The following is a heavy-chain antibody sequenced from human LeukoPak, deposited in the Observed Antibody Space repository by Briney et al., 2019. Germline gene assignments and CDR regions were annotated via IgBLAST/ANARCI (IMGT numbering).Heavy chain of an antibody. CDR2: INSDGSST. V-gene: IGHV3-74*01. CDR1: GFTFSSYW. J-gene: IGHJ4*02. Sequence: AGSLRLSCAASGFTFSSYWMHWVRQAPGKGLVWISRINSDGSSTSYADSVKGRFTISRDNAKNTLYLQMNSLRAEDTAVYYCARGLAYYYDSSGYYPLRYWGQGTLVTVSS. D-gene: IGHD3-22*01. CDR3: ARGLAYYYDSSGYYPLRY.